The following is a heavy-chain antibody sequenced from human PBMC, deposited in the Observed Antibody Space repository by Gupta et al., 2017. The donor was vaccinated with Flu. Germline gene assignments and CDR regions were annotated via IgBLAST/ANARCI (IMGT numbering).Heavy chain of an antibody. CDR2: ISVDSGKT. CDR3: ARRMVFDGDGYRYYFDY. V-gene: IGHV1-18*01. D-gene: IGHD5-24*01. J-gene: IGHJ4*02. Sequence: QVQLVQSGAEVKKPGASVKVSCKTSGYTFTTYGVSWVRQAPGQGLGWMGYISVDSGKTDYARRFQGRVTMTTDTSTSTADMELRSLRSDDTAVYYCARRMVFDGDGYRYYFDYWGQGTPVTVSS. CDR1: GYTFTTYG.